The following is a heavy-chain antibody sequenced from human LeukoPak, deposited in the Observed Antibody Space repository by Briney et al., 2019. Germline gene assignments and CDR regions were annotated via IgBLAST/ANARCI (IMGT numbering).Heavy chain of an antibody. CDR3: AGWSEIQMGNY. CDR2: INPNSGGT. J-gene: IGHJ4*02. V-gene: IGHV1-2*02. Sequence: ASVKVSCKASGYSFTAYYMHWVRQAPGQGLEWMGWINPNSGGTNYAQKFQGRVTMTRDTSITTAYMELSRLRSDDTAVYYCAGWSEIQMGNYWGQGTLVTVSS. CDR1: GYSFTAYY. D-gene: IGHD7-27*01.